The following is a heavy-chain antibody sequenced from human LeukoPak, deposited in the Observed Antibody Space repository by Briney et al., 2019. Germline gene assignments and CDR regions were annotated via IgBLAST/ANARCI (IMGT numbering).Heavy chain of an antibody. CDR2: ISSSSSTI. V-gene: IGHV3-48*01. D-gene: IGHD6-6*01. Sequence: GGSLRLSCAASGFTFSSYSMYWVRQAPGKGLEWVSYISSSSSTIYYADSVKGRFTISRDNAKNSLYLQMNSLRAEDTAVYYCARVRDSSSSWPFDYWGQGTLVTVSS. J-gene: IGHJ4*02. CDR1: GFTFSSYS. CDR3: ARVRDSSSSWPFDY.